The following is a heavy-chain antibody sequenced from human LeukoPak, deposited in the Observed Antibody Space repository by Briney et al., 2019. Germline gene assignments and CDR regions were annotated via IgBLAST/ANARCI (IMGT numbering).Heavy chain of an antibody. D-gene: IGHD3-22*01. CDR1: GGSISSSSYY. V-gene: IGHV4-39*07. CDR2: IYYSGST. CDR3: EREEVKRITMIVVVMSSSNAFDI. J-gene: IGHJ3*02. Sequence: PSETLSLTCTVSGGSISSSSYYWGWIRQPPGKGLEWIGSIYYSGSTYYNPSLKSRVTISVDTSKIQFSLKLSSVTAADTAVYYCEREEVKRITMIVVVMSSSNAFDIWGQGTMVTVSS.